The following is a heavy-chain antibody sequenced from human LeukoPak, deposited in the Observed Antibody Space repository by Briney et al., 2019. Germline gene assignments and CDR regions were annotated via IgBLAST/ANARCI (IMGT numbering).Heavy chain of an antibody. J-gene: IGHJ4*02. Sequence: RTGGSLRLSCAASGFTFDDYAMHWVRQAPGKGLEWVSGISWNSGSIGYADSVKGRFTISRDNAKNSLYLQMNSLRAEDTASYYCAKAGGSVTTRSHFDYWGQGTLVTVSS. D-gene: IGHD4-17*01. V-gene: IGHV3-9*01. CDR2: ISWNSGSI. CDR3: AKAGGSVTTRSHFDY. CDR1: GFTFDDYA.